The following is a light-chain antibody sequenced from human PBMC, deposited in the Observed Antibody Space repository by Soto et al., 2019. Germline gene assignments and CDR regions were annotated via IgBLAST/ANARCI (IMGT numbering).Light chain of an antibody. J-gene: IGKJ4*01. CDR3: QQYVSSRIT. CDR1: QSVSSSY. Sequence: EIVLTQSPGTLSLSPGERATLSCRASQSVSSSYLAWYQQKPGQAPRLLIYGASSRATGIPDRFSGSGSGTDFTLTISRLEPEEFAVYYCQQYVSSRITFGGGTTVAIK. V-gene: IGKV3-20*01. CDR2: GAS.